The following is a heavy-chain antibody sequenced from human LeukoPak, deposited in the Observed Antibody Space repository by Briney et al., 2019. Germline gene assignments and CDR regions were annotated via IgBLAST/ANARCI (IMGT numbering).Heavy chain of an antibody. CDR1: GFTFSSND. CDR2: ISGSGGST. D-gene: IGHD3-22*01. V-gene: IGHV3-23*01. Sequence: PGGSLRLSCAASGFTFSSNDMSCARQAPGKGLEWVSAISGSGGSTYYADSVKGRFTISRDNSKNTLYLQMNSLRAEDTAVYYCAKVTSTVVVTLSAYWGQGTLVTVSS. J-gene: IGHJ4*02. CDR3: AKVTSTVVVTLSAY.